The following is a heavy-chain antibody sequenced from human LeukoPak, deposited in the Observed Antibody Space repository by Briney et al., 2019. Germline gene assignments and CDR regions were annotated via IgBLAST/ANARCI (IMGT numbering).Heavy chain of an antibody. CDR1: GYSFTSHG. D-gene: IGHD6-13*01. CDR3: ASLNSSSWYSGDYYMDV. V-gene: IGHV1-18*01. Sequence: ASVKVSCKASGYSFTSHGITWVRQAPGQGLEWMGWISGYNGNTNYAQKLQGRVTMTTDTSTSTAYMELRSLRSDDTAVYYCASLNSSSWYSGDYYMDVWGKGTTVTVSS. J-gene: IGHJ6*03. CDR2: ISGYNGNT.